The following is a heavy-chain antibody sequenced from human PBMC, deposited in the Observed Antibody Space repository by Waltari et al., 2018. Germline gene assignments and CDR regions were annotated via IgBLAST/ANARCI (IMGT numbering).Heavy chain of an antibody. J-gene: IGHJ4*02. CDR3: AREYYYDSSGYRN. Sequence: QVQLQESGPGLVKPSQTLSLTCTVPGGSISSGSYYWRWIRQPAGKGLEWIGRIYTSGSTNYNPSLKSRVTISVDTSKNQFSLKLSSVTAADTAVYYCAREYYYDSSGYRNWGQGTLVTVSS. D-gene: IGHD3-22*01. V-gene: IGHV4-61*02. CDR1: GGSISSGSYY. CDR2: IYTSGST.